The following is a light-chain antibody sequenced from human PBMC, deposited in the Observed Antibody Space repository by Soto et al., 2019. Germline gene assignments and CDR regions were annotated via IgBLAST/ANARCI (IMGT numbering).Light chain of an antibody. V-gene: IGKV1-9*01. J-gene: IGKJ4*01. CDR3: QQLSTYPST. CDR1: QGIGSY. CDR2: AAS. Sequence: DIQMTQSPSTLSGSVGDRVTITCRASQGIGSYLAWYQQKPGEAPKLLIFAASTLQSGVPSRFSGSGSGTDFTLTISSLQAEDFATYYCQQLSTYPSTFGGGTKVDIK.